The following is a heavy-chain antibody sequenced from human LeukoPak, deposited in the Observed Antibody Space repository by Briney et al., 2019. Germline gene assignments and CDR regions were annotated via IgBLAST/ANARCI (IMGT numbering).Heavy chain of an antibody. D-gene: IGHD2-15*01. CDR1: GFTFSSYA. CDR2: ISGSGGST. V-gene: IGHV3-23*01. Sequence: GGSLRLSCAASGFTFSSYAMSWVRQAPGKRLEWVSGISGSGGSTYYADSEKGRFAIFRDNSKNTLYLQMNSLRAEDTAVYHCANGWSPDYWGRGTLVTVSS. CDR3: ANGWSPDY. J-gene: IGHJ4*02.